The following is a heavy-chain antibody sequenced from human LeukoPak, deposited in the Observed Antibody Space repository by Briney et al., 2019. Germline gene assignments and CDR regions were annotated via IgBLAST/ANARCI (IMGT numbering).Heavy chain of an antibody. CDR3: AKDIHYGSGSYPYYFDY. J-gene: IGHJ4*02. Sequence: GGSLRLSCAASGFTFDDYAMHWVRQAPGKGLEWVSGISWNSGSIGYAVSVKGRFTISRDNAKNSLYLQMNSLRAEDTALYYCAKDIHYGSGSYPYYFDYWGQGTLVTVSS. CDR1: GFTFDDYA. D-gene: IGHD3-10*01. V-gene: IGHV3-9*01. CDR2: ISWNSGSI.